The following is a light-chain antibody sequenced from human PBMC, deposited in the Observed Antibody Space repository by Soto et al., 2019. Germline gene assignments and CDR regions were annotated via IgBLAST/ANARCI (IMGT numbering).Light chain of an antibody. J-gene: IGKJ1*01. CDR3: MQALQTPWT. Sequence: DIVMTQSPLSLPVTPGEPASISCRSSQSLLHSNGYNYLDWYLQKPGQSPQVLIYLASNRASGVPDRVSGSGSGTDFTLKTSRVEAEDVGVYYCMQALQTPWTFGQGTKVEIK. CDR1: QSLLHSNGYNY. CDR2: LAS. V-gene: IGKV2-28*01.